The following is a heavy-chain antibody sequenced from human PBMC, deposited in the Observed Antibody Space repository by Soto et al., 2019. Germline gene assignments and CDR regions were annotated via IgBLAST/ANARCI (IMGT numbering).Heavy chain of an antibody. CDR2: INHSGST. Sequence: QVQLQQWGAGLLKPSETLSLTCAVYGGSFSGYYWSWIRQPPGKGLEWIGEINHSGSTNYNRSLKSRVTISVDTSKNQFSLKLSSVTAADTAVYYCARSGTTVSYYYYYMDVWGKGTTVTVSS. V-gene: IGHV4-34*01. CDR1: GGSFSGYY. D-gene: IGHD4-4*01. J-gene: IGHJ6*03. CDR3: ARSGTTVSYYYYYMDV.